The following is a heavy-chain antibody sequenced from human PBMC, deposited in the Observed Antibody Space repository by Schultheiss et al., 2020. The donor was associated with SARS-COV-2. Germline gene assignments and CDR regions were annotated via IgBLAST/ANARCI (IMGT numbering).Heavy chain of an antibody. D-gene: IGHD2-15*01. CDR1: GFTVSSNY. J-gene: IGHJ3*02. CDR3: ARERNFNCSGGRCSDAFDI. V-gene: IGHV3-48*01. CDR2: ISSSGSTI. Sequence: GGSLRLSCAASGFTVSSNYMSWVRQAPGKGLEWVSYISSSGSTIYYADSVKGQFTISRDNSKNTLYLQMNSLRAEDTAVYYCARERNFNCSGGRCSDAFDIWGQGTMVTVSS.